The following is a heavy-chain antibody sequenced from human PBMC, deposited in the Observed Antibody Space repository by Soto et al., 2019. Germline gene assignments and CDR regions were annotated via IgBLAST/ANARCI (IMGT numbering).Heavy chain of an antibody. V-gene: IGHV1-69*13. D-gene: IGHD3-22*01. CDR2: IVPIFGTA. J-gene: IGHJ4*01. CDR1: GGTFSSYA. Sequence: VKVSCKASGGTFSSYAISWVRQAPGQGLEWMGGIVPIFGTANYAQTFQGRLTITADESTSTVFMELSSLRSEDTAVYYCARRGYYYDSSGYFDYWGQGTLVTVSS. CDR3: ARRGYYYDSSGYFDY.